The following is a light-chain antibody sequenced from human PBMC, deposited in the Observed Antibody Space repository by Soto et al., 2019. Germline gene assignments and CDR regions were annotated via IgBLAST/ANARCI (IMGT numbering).Light chain of an antibody. Sequence: QSALTQPASVSGSPGQSITISCTGTSSDVGGYKYVSWYQQHPGKAPKLMIYEVSNRPSGISNRFSGSKSGNTASLTISGLQAEDEADYFCSSYTSSSTYVFGTGTKVT. J-gene: IGLJ1*01. CDR2: EVS. CDR1: SSDVGGYKY. V-gene: IGLV2-14*01. CDR3: SSYTSSSTYV.